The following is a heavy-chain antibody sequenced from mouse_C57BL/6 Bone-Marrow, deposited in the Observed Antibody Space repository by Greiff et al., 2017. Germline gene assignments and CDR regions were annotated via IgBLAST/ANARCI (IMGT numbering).Heavy chain of an antibody. CDR1: GFTFSDYY. J-gene: IGHJ2*01. CDR3: ARHGDYKGDY. Sequence: EVKLMESGGGLVQPGGSLKLSCAASGFTFSDYYMYWVRQTPEKRLEWVAYISNGGGSTYYPDTVKGRFTISRDNAKNTLYLQMSRLKSEDTAMYYCARHGDYKGDYWGQGTTLTVSS. D-gene: IGHD2-13*01. CDR2: ISNGGGST. V-gene: IGHV5-12*01.